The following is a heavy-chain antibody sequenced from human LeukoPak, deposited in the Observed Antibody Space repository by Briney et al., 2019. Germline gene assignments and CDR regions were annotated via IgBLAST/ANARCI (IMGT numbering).Heavy chain of an antibody. V-gene: IGHV1-8*01. J-gene: IGHJ2*01. D-gene: IGHD3-3*01. CDR3: ARGPRVFGVVISSYWYFDF. Sequence: ASVKVSCTASGYTFSSYDINWVRLAAGQGLEWMGWMNPNIGNAGYVQKFQGRISITRNTSTNTAYMELGGLRSEDTAVYYCARGPRVFGVVISSYWYFDFWGRGTLVTVSS. CDR1: GYTFSSYD. CDR2: MNPNIGNA.